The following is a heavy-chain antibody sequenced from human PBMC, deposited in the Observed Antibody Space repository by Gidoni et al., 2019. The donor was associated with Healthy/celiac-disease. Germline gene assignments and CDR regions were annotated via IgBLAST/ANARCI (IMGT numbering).Heavy chain of an antibody. J-gene: IGHJ5*02. D-gene: IGHD2-2*01. CDR1: GYTFTSYG. CDR2: ISAYNGNT. CDR3: GRDLIVVVPAAINFPGFWFDP. V-gene: IGHV1-18*04. Sequence: GAEVKKPGASVKVSCKASGYTFTSYGISWVRQAPGQGLEWMGWISAYNGNTNYAQKLQGRVTMTTTTSTSTAYMELRSLRSDDTAVYYCGRDLIVVVPAAINFPGFWFDPWGQGTLVTVSS.